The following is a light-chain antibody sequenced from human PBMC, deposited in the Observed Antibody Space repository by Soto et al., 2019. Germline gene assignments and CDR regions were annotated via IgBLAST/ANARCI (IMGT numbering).Light chain of an antibody. CDR2: EAS. J-gene: IGKJ1*01. Sequence: IQMTQSPNTLSVFVGDSVSITCRASENVNGHLAWYQQRPGKAPKLLIYEASILESGVPSRFSGSGYGTEFTLTINGLLPEDFVTYYCQQYNNWPSFGQGTKV. CDR3: QQYNNWPS. V-gene: IGKV1-5*03. CDR1: ENVNGH.